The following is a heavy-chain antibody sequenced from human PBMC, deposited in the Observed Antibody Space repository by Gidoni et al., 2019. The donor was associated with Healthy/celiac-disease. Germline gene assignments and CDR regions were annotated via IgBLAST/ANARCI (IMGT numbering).Heavy chain of an antibody. CDR3: ARDRYWYFDL. Sequence: EVQLVESGGGLVKPGGSLSLSCAASGFTFSSYSMNWVRQAPGKGLEWVSSISSSSSYIYYAYSVKGRFTISRDNAKNSLYLQMNSLRAEDTAVYYCARDRYWYFDLWGRGTLVTVSS. V-gene: IGHV3-21*01. CDR2: ISSSSSYI. CDR1: GFTFSSYS. J-gene: IGHJ2*01.